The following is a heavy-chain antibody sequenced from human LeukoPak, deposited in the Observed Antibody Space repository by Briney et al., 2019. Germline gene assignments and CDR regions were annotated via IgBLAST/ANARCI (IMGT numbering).Heavy chain of an antibody. CDR2: ISYDGSNK. D-gene: IGHD5-18*01. J-gene: IGHJ3*02. Sequence: PGRSLRLSCAASGFTFSSYAMHWVRQAPGKGLEWVAVISYDGSNKYYADSVKGRFTISRDNSKNTLYLQMNSLRAEDTAVYYCARAGYSYGWGAFDIWGQGTMVTVSS. CDR3: ARAGYSYGWGAFDI. V-gene: IGHV3-30-3*01. CDR1: GFTFSSYA.